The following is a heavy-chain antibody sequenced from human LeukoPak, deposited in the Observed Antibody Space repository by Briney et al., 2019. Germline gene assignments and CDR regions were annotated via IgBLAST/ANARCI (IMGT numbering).Heavy chain of an antibody. CDR2: ISYDGSNK. CDR3: ARDLGSWNYVYYGMDV. J-gene: IGHJ6*02. D-gene: IGHD6-13*01. V-gene: IGHV3-30*03. Sequence: GGSLRLSCAASGFSFSSYDIHWVRQAPGKGLEWVAVISYDGSNKYYADSVKGRFTISRDNSKNTLHLQMNSLRAEDTAVYYCARDLGSWNYVYYGMDVWGQGTTVTVSS. CDR1: GFSFSSYD.